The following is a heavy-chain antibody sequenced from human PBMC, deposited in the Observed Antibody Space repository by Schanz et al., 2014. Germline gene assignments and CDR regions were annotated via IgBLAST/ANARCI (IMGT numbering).Heavy chain of an antibody. Sequence: VQLVESGGGVVQPGGSLRLSCAASGFIFSNYGMHWVRQAPGKGLEWVSALSGSGGSTYYADSVKGRFTISRDNSKNTLYLQMSSLRAEDTAIYYCAKLSSSGRLAGYFDYWGQGALVTVSS. CDR1: GFIFSNYG. D-gene: IGHD6-19*01. V-gene: IGHV3-23*04. CDR2: LSGSGGST. J-gene: IGHJ4*02. CDR3: AKLSSSGRLAGYFDY.